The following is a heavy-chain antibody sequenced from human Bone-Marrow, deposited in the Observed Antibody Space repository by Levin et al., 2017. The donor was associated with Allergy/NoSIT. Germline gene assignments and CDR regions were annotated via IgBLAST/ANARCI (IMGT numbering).Heavy chain of an antibody. D-gene: IGHD5-12*01. Sequence: PGGSLRLSCAASGFTFRSYGMHWVRQAPGKGLEWVAVIWYSGSHQYYADSVKGRFTISRDSSKNTLFLQMNNLTVEDTAVYFCARDIGYDATCYGLDVWGQGTTVTVSS. CDR3: ARDIGYDATCYGLDV. V-gene: IGHV3-33*01. CDR1: GFTFRSYG. J-gene: IGHJ6*02. CDR2: IWYSGSHQ.